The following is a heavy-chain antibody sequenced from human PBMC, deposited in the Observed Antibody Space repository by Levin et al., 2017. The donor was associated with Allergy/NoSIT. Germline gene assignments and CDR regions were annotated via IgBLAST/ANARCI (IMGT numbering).Heavy chain of an antibody. Sequence: GESLKISCAASGFTFSSYGMTWVRQAPGKGLEWVSAISGSGTYTYYADSVKGRFTISRDISKNTLFLQMNSLRAEDTAVYYCAKREDSSAWPHWYFDLWGRGTLVTVSS. V-gene: IGHV3-23*01. CDR3: AKREDSSAWPHWYFDL. D-gene: IGHD6-6*01. CDR2: ISGSGTYT. J-gene: IGHJ2*01. CDR1: GFTFSSYG.